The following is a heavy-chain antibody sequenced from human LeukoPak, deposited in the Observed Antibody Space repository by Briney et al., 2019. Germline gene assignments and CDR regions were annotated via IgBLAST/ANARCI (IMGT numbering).Heavy chain of an antibody. CDR2: INYDGSTT. CDR3: LRDIEF. CDR1: GFTFSSYW. D-gene: IGHD2-15*01. V-gene: IGHV3-74*01. J-gene: IGHJ4*02. Sequence: PGGSLRLSCAASGFTFSSYWMHWVRQAPGKGLVWVSRINYDGSTTTYADSVKGRFTISRDNAKNTLYLQMNSLRAEDTAVYYCLRDIEFGGQGILVTVSS.